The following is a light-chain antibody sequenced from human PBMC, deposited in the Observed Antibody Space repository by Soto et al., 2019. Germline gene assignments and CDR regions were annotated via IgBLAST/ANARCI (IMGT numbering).Light chain of an antibody. J-gene: IGLJ3*02. V-gene: IGLV1-47*02. CDR1: HSNSGSNY. CDR2: SND. Sequence: QSVLTQPPSASGTPGQRVTISCSGSHSNSGSNYVYWYQQLPGTAPKLLIYSNDQRPSGVPDRFSGSKSGATASLAISGLRSDDEADYYCFSWDNSLRGRVFGGGTQLTGL. CDR3: FSWDNSLRGRV.